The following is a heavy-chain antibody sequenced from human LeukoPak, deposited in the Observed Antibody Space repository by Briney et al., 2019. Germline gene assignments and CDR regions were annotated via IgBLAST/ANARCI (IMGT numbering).Heavy chain of an antibody. CDR3: AKGAYGSGSYSPADI. CDR2: IWYDGSNK. V-gene: IGHV3-33*06. J-gene: IGHJ3*02. CDR1: EFTFSSYG. D-gene: IGHD3-10*01. Sequence: GGSLRLSCGASEFTFSSYGMHWVRQAPGKGLEWVAVIWYDGSNKYYADSVKGRFTISRDNSKNTLYLQMNSLRAEDTAVYYCAKGAYGSGSYSPADIWGQGTMVTVSS.